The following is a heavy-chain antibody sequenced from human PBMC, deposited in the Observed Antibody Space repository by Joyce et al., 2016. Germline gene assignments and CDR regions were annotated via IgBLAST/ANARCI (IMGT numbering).Heavy chain of an antibody. J-gene: IGHJ4*02. D-gene: IGHD1-26*01. Sequence: QVQLVESGGGVVQPGRSLRISCGASGFAFSSFMMHWVRQAPGKGLEWVAVISYDSSNRYYAGSVKGRFTISRDDSKNTLFLQMNGRRAEDTAVYYCHFGASKAPLDYWGQGTLVTVSS. CDR3: HFGASKAPLDY. CDR1: GFAFSSFM. V-gene: IGHV3-30-3*01. CDR2: ISYDSSNR.